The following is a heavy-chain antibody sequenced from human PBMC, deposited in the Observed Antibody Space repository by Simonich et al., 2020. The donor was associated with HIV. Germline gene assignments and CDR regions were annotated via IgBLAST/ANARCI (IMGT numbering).Heavy chain of an antibody. D-gene: IGHD3-10*01. V-gene: IGHV4-34*01. J-gene: IGHJ4*02. CDR1: GGSFSGYY. CDR2: LNHSGST. CDR3: ARLPPGYDSYYFDY. Sequence: VQLPQWGAGLLKPSETPSLTCAVYGGSFSGYYWSWIRPPPGKGLEWIGELNHSGSTNYNPPLKSRGTVSVDTSKNQFSRKLSSVTAADTAVYYCARLPPGYDSYYFDYWGQGTLVTVSS.